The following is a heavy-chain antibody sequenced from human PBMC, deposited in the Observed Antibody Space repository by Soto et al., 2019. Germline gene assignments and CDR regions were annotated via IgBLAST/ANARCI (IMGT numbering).Heavy chain of an antibody. CDR2: IRSKANSYAT. V-gene: IGHV3-73*01. CDR1: GFTFSGSA. CDR3: TRPLEPSSPPDY. Sequence: PGGSLRLSCAASGFTFSGSAMHWVRQASGKGLEWVGRIRSKANSYATAYAASVKGRFTISRDDSKNTAYLQMNSLKTEDTAVYYCTRPLEPSSPPDYWGQGTLVTVSS. J-gene: IGHJ4*02.